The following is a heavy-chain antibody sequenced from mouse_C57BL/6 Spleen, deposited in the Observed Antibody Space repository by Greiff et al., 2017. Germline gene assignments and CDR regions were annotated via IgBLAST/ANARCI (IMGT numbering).Heavy chain of an antibody. Sequence: EVKVVESGGDLVKPGGSLKLSCAASGFTFSSYGMSWVRQTPDKRLEWVATISSGGSYTYYPDSVKGRFTISRDNAKNTLYLQMSSLKSEDTAMYYCARRDTNHYFDYWGQGTTLTVSS. CDR1: GFTFSSYG. D-gene: IGHD5-1-1*01. CDR3: ARRDTNHYFDY. V-gene: IGHV5-6*02. J-gene: IGHJ2*01. CDR2: ISSGGSYT.